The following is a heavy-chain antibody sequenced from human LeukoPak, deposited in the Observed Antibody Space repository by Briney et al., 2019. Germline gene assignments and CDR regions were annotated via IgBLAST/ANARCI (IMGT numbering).Heavy chain of an antibody. CDR3: ARQLMIDYYYYYYYMDV. CDR2: IYYSGST. CDR1: GGSISSSSYY. D-gene: IGHD3-22*01. Sequence: SETLSLTCTVSGGSISSSSYYWGWIRQPPGKGLEWIGSIYYSGSTYYNPSLKSRVTISIDTSKNQFSLKLSSVTAADTAVYYCARQLMIDYYYYYYYMDVWGRGTTVTISS. J-gene: IGHJ6*03. V-gene: IGHV4-39*01.